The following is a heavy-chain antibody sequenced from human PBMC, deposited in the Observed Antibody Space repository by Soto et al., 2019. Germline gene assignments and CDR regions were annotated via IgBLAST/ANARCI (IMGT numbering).Heavy chain of an antibody. D-gene: IGHD3-3*01. V-gene: IGHV1-3*01. CDR3: ARDVFGVGGRIDP. CDR2: ISAGNDNT. Sequence: ASVKVSCKASGYTFTSYAMHWVRQAPGQSLEWMGWISAGNDNTRYSQKFQDRVTITRDTSASTAYMELSSLRSEDTAVYYCARDVFGVGGRIDPWGQGTLVTVSS. J-gene: IGHJ5*02. CDR1: GYTFTSYA.